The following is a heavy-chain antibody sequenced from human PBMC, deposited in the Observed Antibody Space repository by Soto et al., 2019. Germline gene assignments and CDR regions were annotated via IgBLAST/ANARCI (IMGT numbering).Heavy chain of an antibody. CDR1: GFTFSGSA. D-gene: IGHD2-15*01. CDR2: IRSKANSYAT. CDR3: TLANCSGGSCYPAFDI. V-gene: IGHV3-73*01. J-gene: IGHJ3*02. Sequence: PGGSLRLSCAASGFTFSGSAIHWVRQASGKGLEWVGRIRSKANSYATAYAASVKGRFTISRDDSKNTAYLQMNSLKTEDTAVYYCTLANCSGGSCYPAFDIWGQGIMVTVS.